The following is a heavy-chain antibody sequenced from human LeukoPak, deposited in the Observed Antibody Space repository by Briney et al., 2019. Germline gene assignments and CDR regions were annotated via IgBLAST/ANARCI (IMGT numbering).Heavy chain of an antibody. Sequence: SETLSLTSAVYGGSFSGYYWSWIRQPPGKGLEWIGEINHSGSTNYNPSLKSRVTISVDTSKNQFSLKLSSVTAADTAVYYCARSSRYYYGMDVWGQGTTVTVSS. CDR2: INHSGST. J-gene: IGHJ6*02. CDR3: ARSSRYYYGMDV. CDR1: GGSFSGYY. V-gene: IGHV4-34*01.